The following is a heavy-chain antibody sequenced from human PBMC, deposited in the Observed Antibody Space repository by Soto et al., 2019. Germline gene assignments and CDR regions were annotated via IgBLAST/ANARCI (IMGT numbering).Heavy chain of an antibody. CDR3: AKGSQEKVSLFYAMDV. J-gene: IGHJ6*02. V-gene: IGHV3-30*18. Sequence: GGSLRLSCAASIFTFSSFGMHWVRQAPGRGLEWVAVVSHDGSEKYYTDSVKGRFTISRDNSKNTLYLHMNSLRPEDTAVYFCAKGSQEKVSLFYAMDVWGQGTTVTVSS. CDR1: IFTFSSFG. CDR2: VSHDGSEK. D-gene: IGHD3-10*01.